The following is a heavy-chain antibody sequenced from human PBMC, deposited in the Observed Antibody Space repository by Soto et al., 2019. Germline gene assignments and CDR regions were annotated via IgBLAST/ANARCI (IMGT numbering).Heavy chain of an antibody. CDR1: GFLFSTYA. Sequence: QVHLEESGGAVVQPGRSLRLSCAASGFLFSTYAMHWVRQPPGKGLEWVAGISYDGNKKYYADSVKDRFTISRDNSKNTLFLQMNSLRGEDMAVYYCARDNYGEDYWGQGTLVTVSS. D-gene: IGHD4-17*01. J-gene: IGHJ4*02. V-gene: IGHV3-30*03. CDR3: ARDNYGEDY. CDR2: ISYDGNKK.